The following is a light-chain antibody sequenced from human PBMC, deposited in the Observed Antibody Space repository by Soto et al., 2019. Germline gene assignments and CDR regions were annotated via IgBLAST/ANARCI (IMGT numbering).Light chain of an antibody. CDR2: GAS. J-gene: IGKJ4*01. V-gene: IGKV3-11*01. CDR1: QNVGSY. Sequence: LTQSPATLSVSPGERATLSCRASQNVGSYLAWYQQKPGQAPRLLIYGASIRATGIPARFSGSGSGTFFTLTISSLEPEDFAVYYCQQCGNWPSVTFGGGTKVEIK. CDR3: QQCGNWPSVT.